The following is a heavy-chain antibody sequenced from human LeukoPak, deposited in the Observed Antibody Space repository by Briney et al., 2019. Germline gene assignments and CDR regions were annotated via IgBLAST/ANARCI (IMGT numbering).Heavy chain of an antibody. J-gene: IGHJ4*02. Sequence: GGSLRLSCAASGFTFSSYAMHWVRQAPGKGLEWVANIKQDGSEKYYVDSVKGRFTISRDNAKNSLYLQMNSLRAEDTAVYYCARDRLLWFGELFDYWGQGTLVTVSS. V-gene: IGHV3-7*01. CDR1: GFTFSSYA. D-gene: IGHD3-10*01. CDR2: IKQDGSEK. CDR3: ARDRLLWFGELFDY.